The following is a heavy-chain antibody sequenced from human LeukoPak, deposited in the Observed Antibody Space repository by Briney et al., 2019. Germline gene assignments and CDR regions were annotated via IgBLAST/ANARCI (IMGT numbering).Heavy chain of an antibody. D-gene: IGHD5-24*01. CDR2: INHSGST. J-gene: IGHJ5*02. Sequence: SETLSLTCAVYGGSFSGYYWSWIRQPPGKGLEWIGEINHSGSTNYNPSLKSRVTISVDTSKNQFSLKLSSVTAADTAVYYCARARRWLQLQNWFDPWGQGTLVTVSS. CDR3: ARARRWLQLQNWFDP. V-gene: IGHV4-34*01. CDR1: GGSFSGYY.